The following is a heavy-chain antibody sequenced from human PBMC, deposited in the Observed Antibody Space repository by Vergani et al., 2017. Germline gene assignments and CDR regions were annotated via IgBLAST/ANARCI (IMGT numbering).Heavy chain of an antibody. J-gene: IGHJ5*02. CDR2: ISWNIDSI. V-gene: IGHV3-9*01. CDR1: GFNFDNYA. D-gene: IGHD3-10*01. Sequence: EVQLVESGGGLVQPGRSLRLSCAASGFNFDNYAMHWVRQAPGKGLEWVSGISWNIDSIGYADSVKGRFTISRDNAKNSLYLQMNSLRADDTALYYCAKGRGAWFDPWGQGTLVTVSS. CDR3: AKGRGAWFDP.